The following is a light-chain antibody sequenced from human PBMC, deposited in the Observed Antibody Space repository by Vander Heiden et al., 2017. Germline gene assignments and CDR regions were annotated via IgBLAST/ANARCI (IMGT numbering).Light chain of an antibody. J-gene: IGKJ2*01. CDR3: QQRDSTLYT. CDR2: AAS. Sequence: DIQMTQSPSSLSASVGDRVTITCRASQSISSYLNWYQQKPGKAPELLIYAASSLQSGVPSRFSGSGSGTDFTLTISRLQPEDFATYYCQQRDSTLYTFGQGTKMDIK. CDR1: QSISSY. V-gene: IGKV1-39*01.